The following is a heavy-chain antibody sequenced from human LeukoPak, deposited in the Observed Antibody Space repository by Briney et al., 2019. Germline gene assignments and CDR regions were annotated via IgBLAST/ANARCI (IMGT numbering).Heavy chain of an antibody. J-gene: IGHJ4*02. V-gene: IGHV4-34*01. CDR2: ISYSGST. CDR1: GFTFDDYG. Sequence: GSLRLSCAASGFTFDDYGIHWVRQAPGKGLEWIGEISYSGSTNYNSNLKSRVTISVDTSKSQFSLKMTSLTAADTAVYYCARLRIELATIDGHHYFDYWGQGTLVTVSS. D-gene: IGHD5-24*01. CDR3: ARLRIELATIDGHHYFDY.